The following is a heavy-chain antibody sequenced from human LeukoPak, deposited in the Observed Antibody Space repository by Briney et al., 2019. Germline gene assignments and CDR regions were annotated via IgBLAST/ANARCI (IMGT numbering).Heavy chain of an antibody. CDR3: ARGGTAPDY. V-gene: IGHV1-18*01. CDR1: GYTFSNYG. CDR2: ISTYNGNT. D-gene: IGHD5-18*01. J-gene: IGHJ4*02. Sequence: ASVKVSCKASGYTFSNYGITWVRQAPGQGLEWMGWISTYNGNTHYAQNLQDRVTMTTDTSTSTAYMELRSLRSDDTAVYYCARGGTAPDYWGQGTLVTVSS.